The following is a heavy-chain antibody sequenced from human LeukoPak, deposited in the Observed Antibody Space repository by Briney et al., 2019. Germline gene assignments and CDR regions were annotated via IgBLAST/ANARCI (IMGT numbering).Heavy chain of an antibody. V-gene: IGHV4-59*01. J-gene: IGHJ3*02. D-gene: IGHD5-24*01. Sequence: SETLSLTCTVSGGSISSYYWSWIRQPPGKGLEWIGYIYCSGSTNYNPSLKSRVTISVDTSKNQFSLKLSSVTAADTAVYYCAIRDGYNHAFDIWGQGTMVTVSS. CDR3: AIRDGYNHAFDI. CDR2: IYCSGST. CDR1: GGSISSYY.